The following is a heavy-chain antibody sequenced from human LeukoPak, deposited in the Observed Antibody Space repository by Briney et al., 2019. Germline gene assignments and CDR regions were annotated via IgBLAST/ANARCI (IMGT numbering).Heavy chain of an antibody. CDR1: GYTFTIYD. CDR2: MNPNSGNT. V-gene: IGHV1-8*03. Sequence: GASVRVSFKASGYTFTIYDINWVRQATGEGGERMGWMNPNSGNTGYTQKFQGRVTITRNTSISTAYMELSSLRSEDTAVYYCARDTLMIVVPDYGMDVWGQGTTVTVSS. J-gene: IGHJ6*02. D-gene: IGHD3-22*01. CDR3: ARDTLMIVVPDYGMDV.